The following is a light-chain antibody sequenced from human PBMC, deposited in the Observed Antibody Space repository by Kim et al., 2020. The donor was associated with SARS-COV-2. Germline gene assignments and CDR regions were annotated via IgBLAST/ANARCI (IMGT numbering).Light chain of an antibody. J-gene: IGLJ2*01. CDR1: GVGSKS. Sequence: PGKTASTTCGVHGVGSKSVHWYQQKPGQAPVLVIYYDSDRPSGIPERFSGSNSGNTATLSICRVEAGDEADYYCQVWDSSSDHLVFGGGTQLTVL. CDR2: YDS. V-gene: IGLV3-21*04. CDR3: QVWDSSSDHLV.